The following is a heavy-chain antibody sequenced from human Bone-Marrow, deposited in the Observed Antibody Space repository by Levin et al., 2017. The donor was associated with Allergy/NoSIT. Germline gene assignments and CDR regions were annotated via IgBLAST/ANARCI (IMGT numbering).Heavy chain of an antibody. D-gene: IGHD1-26*01. V-gene: IGHV3-30-3*01. CDR1: GFPFSYYS. CDR3: AIGRHTVMELAFDY. CDR2: ISYDGNNK. Sequence: GESLKISCAASGFPFSYYSMHWVRQAPGKGLEWVAVISYDGNNKNYADSVKGRFTISRDTSKNTLYVQMNSLRGEDTAVYYCAIGRHTVMELAFDYWGQGTLVTVSS. J-gene: IGHJ4*01.